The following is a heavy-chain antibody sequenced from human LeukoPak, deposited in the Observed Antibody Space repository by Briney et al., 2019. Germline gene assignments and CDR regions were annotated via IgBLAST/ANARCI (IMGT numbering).Heavy chain of an antibody. CDR2: ISGSGGST. V-gene: IGHV3-23*01. D-gene: IGHD1-26*01. CDR3: ARDPYSGGPHQP. Sequence: PGGSLRLSCAASGFTFSSYAMSWVRQAPGKGLEWVSAISGSGGSTYYADSVKGRFTISRDNAKNSLYLQMNSLRAEDTAVYYCARDPYSGGPHQPWGQGTLVTVSS. CDR1: GFTFSSYA. J-gene: IGHJ5*02.